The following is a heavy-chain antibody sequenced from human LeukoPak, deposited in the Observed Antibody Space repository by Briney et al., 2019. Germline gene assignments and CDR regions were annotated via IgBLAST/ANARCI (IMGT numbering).Heavy chain of an antibody. CDR3: ASGYCGGACQLGGVDM. CDR1: GGSISSYY. V-gene: IGHV4-59*01. CDR2: THYSGST. Sequence: SETLALTCTVSGGSISSYYWSWLRQPPGKGLEYIGYTHYSGSTNYNPSLKSRVTISLDTSGNQFSLKLSSVTAADTAVYYCASGYCGGACQLGGVDMWGQGTMVTVSS. J-gene: IGHJ3*02. D-gene: IGHD2-21*02.